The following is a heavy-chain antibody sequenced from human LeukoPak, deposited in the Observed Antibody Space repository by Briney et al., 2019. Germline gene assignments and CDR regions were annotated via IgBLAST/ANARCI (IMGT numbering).Heavy chain of an antibody. CDR1: GGSISSHY. Sequence: SETLSLTCSVSGGSISSHYWSWIRQPAGKGLEWIGRIYTSGSTNYNPSLKSRVTMSVDTSKNQFSLKLSSVTAADTAVYYCARDRGLLHYDFWSGPFDYWGQGTLVTVSS. CDR2: IYTSGST. CDR3: ARDRGLLHYDFWSGPFDY. D-gene: IGHD3-3*01. V-gene: IGHV4-4*07. J-gene: IGHJ4*02.